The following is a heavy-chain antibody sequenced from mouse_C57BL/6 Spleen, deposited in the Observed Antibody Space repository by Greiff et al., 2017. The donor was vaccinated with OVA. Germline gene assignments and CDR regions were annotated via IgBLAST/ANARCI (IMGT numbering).Heavy chain of an antibody. CDR2: IDPENGDT. V-gene: IGHV14-4*01. J-gene: IGHJ4*01. CDR3: TTWDYSNYYYAMDY. Sequence: EVQLVESGAELVRPGASVKLSCTASGFNIKDDYMHWVKQRPEQGLEWIGWIDPENGDTEYASKFQGKATITADTSSNTAYLQLSSLTSEDTAVYYCTTWDYSNYYYAMDYWGQGTSVTVSS. CDR1: GFNIKDDY. D-gene: IGHD2-5*01.